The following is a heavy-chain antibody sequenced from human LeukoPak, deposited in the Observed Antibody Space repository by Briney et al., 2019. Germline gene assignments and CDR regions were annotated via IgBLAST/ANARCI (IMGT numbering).Heavy chain of an antibody. Sequence: ASVKVSCKASGYTFTGYYMHWVRQAPGQGLEWMGWINPNSGGTNYAQKFQGWVTMTRDTSISTAYMELSRLRSDDTAVYYCARADYSGYDYPFFDYWGQGTLVTVSS. CDR2: INPNSGGT. J-gene: IGHJ4*02. V-gene: IGHV1-2*04. CDR3: ARADYSGYDYPFFDY. CDR1: GYTFTGYY. D-gene: IGHD5-12*01.